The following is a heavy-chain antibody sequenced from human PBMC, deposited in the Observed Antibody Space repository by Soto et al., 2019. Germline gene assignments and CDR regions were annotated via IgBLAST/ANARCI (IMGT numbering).Heavy chain of an antibody. CDR3: ARDPLWGTAMVLWYFDL. CDR2: ISYDGSNK. D-gene: IGHD5-18*01. J-gene: IGHJ2*01. Sequence: QVQLVESGGGVVQPGRSLGLSCAASGFTFNNYAMHWVRQAPGKGLEWVALISYDGSNKYYADSVKGRFTISRDNSKNTLYLQMNSLRAEDTAVYYCARDPLWGTAMVLWYFDLWGRGTLVTVSS. V-gene: IGHV3-30-3*01. CDR1: GFTFNNYA.